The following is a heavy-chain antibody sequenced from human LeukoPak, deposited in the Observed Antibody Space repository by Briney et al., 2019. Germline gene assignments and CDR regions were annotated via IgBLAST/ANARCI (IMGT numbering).Heavy chain of an antibody. CDR1: GFTFSSYG. Sequence: PGGSLRLSCAASGFTFSSYGMHWVRQAPGKGLEWVAVIWYDGSNKYYADSVKGRVTISRDNSKNTLYLQMNSLRAEDTAVYYCARDAPSPYYDFWSGYYRDYYYYGMDVWGQGTTVTVSS. CDR2: IWYDGSNK. D-gene: IGHD3-3*01. CDR3: ARDAPSPYYDFWSGYYRDYYYYGMDV. J-gene: IGHJ6*02. V-gene: IGHV3-33*01.